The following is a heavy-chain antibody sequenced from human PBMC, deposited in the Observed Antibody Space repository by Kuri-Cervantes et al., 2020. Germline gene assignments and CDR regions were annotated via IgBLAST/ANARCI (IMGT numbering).Heavy chain of an antibody. V-gene: IGHV1-8*01. CDR1: GYTFTSYD. Sequence: ASVKVSCKASGYTFTSYDINWVRQATGQGLEWMGWMNPNSGNTNYAQKFQGRVTMTRDTSISTAYMELSRLRSDDTAVYYCARDLVAAAFPFYYYYYGMDVWGQGTTVTVSS. CDR2: MNPNSGNT. CDR3: ARDLVAAAFPFYYYYYGMDV. J-gene: IGHJ6*02. D-gene: IGHD2-15*01.